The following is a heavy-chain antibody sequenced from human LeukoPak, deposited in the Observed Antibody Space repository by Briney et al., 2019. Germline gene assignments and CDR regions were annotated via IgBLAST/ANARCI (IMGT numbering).Heavy chain of an antibody. Sequence: GASVKVSCKASGYTFTGYYMHWVRQAPGQGLEWMGWINPNSGGTNYAQKFQGRVTMTRDTSISTAYMELSRLRSDDTAVYYCARVLGYCSSTSCYDAFDIWGQGTMVTVSS. CDR1: GYTFTGYY. J-gene: IGHJ3*02. CDR2: INPNSGGT. D-gene: IGHD2-2*01. CDR3: ARVLGYCSSTSCYDAFDI. V-gene: IGHV1-2*02.